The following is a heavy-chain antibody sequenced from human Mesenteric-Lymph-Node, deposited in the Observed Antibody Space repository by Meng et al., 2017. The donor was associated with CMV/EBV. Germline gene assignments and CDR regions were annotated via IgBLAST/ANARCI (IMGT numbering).Heavy chain of an antibody. Sequence: GGSLRLSCAASGFTFSASAMNWVRLAPGKGLEWVSGLSHDGDVTYYADSVKGRFTVSRDNSKNTLYLQMNRLRAEDTATYYCARDLGGTLPQAFQYWGQGTLVTVSS. D-gene: IGHD1-26*01. CDR1: GFTFSASA. V-gene: IGHV3-23*01. CDR2: LSHDGDVT. J-gene: IGHJ4*02. CDR3: ARDLGGTLPQAFQY.